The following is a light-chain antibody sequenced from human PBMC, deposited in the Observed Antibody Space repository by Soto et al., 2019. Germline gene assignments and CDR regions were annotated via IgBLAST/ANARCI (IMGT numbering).Light chain of an antibody. CDR3: QHRSNWPQT. CDR1: QSVSDS. CDR2: HAS. Sequence: EIVLTQSPATLSLSPGERATLSCRASQSVSDSLAWFQHKPGQAPRLLIFHASSRAAGTPARFSGSGSGTDFSLTINSLEPEDFAVYYCQHRSNWPQTFGQGTRVEFK. J-gene: IGKJ1*01. V-gene: IGKV3-11*01.